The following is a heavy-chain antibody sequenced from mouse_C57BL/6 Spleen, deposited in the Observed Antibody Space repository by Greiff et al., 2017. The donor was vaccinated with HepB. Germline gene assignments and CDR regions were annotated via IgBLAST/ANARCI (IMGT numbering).Heavy chain of an antibody. J-gene: IGHJ1*03. CDR3: ARGGSWRGYFDV. CDR1: GFTFSDYG. D-gene: IGHD1-3*01. V-gene: IGHV5-17*01. CDR2: ISSGSSTI. Sequence: EVKVVESGGGLVKPGGSLKLSCAASGFTFSDYGMHWVRQAPEKGLEWVAYISSGSSTIYYADTVKGRFTISRDNAKNTLFLQMTSLRSEDTAMYYCARGGSWRGYFDVWGTGTTVTVSS.